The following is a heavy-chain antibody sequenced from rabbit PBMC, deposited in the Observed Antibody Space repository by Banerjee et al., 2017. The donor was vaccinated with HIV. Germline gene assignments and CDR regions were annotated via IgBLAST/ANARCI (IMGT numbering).Heavy chain of an antibody. V-gene: IGHV1S40*01. CDR3: VREAGYSGYGDANL. CDR1: GFSFSSSDY. CDR2: IAGGSSGFT. J-gene: IGHJ4*01. D-gene: IGHD7-1*01. Sequence: QSLEESGGDLVKPGASLTLTCTASGFSFSSSDYMCWVRQAPGKGLEWISCIAGGSSGFTYSATWAKGRFTISKTSSTTVTLQMTSLTVADTATYFCVREAGYSGYGDANLWGQGTLVTVS.